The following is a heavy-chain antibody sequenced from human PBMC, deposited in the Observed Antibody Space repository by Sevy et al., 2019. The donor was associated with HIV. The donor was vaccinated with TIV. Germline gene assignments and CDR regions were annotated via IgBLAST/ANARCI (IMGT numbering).Heavy chain of an antibody. D-gene: IGHD3-10*01. Sequence: SETLSLTCTVSGGSISSYYWSWIRQPAGKGLEWIGRIYTSGSTNYNPSLKSRVTMSVDTSKNQFSLKLSSVTAADTALYYCAREHRKRAYYGSGSPRYTYYDYGMDVWAKGPRSPSP. CDR1: GGSISSYY. CDR3: AREHRKRAYYGSGSPRYTYYDYGMDV. CDR2: IYTSGST. J-gene: IGHJ6*02. V-gene: IGHV4-4*07.